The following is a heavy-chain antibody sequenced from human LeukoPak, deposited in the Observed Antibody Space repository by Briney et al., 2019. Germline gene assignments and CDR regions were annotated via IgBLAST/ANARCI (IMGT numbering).Heavy chain of an antibody. Sequence: ASVKVSCKASGYTFTSYDINWVRQATGQGLEWMGWMNPNSGNTGYAQKFQGRVTMTRNTSISTAYMELSSLRSEDTAVYYCARSLGGYYYYYMDVWGKGTTATVSS. V-gene: IGHV1-8*01. D-gene: IGHD7-27*01. CDR3: ARSLGGYYYYYMDV. J-gene: IGHJ6*03. CDR2: MNPNSGNT. CDR1: GYTFTSYD.